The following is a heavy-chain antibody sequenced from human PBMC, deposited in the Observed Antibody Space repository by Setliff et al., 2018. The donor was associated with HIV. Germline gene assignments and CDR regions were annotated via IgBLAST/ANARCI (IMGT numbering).Heavy chain of an antibody. CDR1: AVSIGGYS. Sequence: SETLSLTCTVSAVSIGGYSWSWIRQSPGKGLEWIGSIYSTDTTNHNPSLESRVTISVDKSKNQFSLKLNSVTAADTAVYYCASGPHQYFHFYGMDVWGQGTTVTVSS. V-gene: IGHV4-4*09. J-gene: IGHJ6*02. CDR3: ASGPHQYFHFYGMDV. CDR2: IYSTDTT.